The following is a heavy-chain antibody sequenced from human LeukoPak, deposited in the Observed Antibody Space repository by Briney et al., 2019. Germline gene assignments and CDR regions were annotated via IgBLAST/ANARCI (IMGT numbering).Heavy chain of an antibody. J-gene: IGHJ4*02. V-gene: IGHV3-21*01. CDR3: ARAPAARGGYYFDY. CDR2: ISSSSSYI. CDR1: RFTFSSYS. Sequence: GGSLRLSCAASRFTFSSYSMNWVRQAPGKGLEWVSSISSSSSYIYYADSVKGRFTISRDNAKNSLYLQMNSLRAEDTAVYYCARAPAARGGYYFDYWGQGTLVTVSS. D-gene: IGHD6-6*01.